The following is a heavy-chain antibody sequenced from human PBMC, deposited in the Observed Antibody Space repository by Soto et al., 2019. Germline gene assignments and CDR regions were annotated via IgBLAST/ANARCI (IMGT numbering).Heavy chain of an antibody. D-gene: IGHD1-1*01. CDR3: ARDIFRTITTIDY. V-gene: IGHV3-9*01. Sequence: EVQLVESGGGLVQPGRSLRLSCAASGFNFDDHAMNWVRQAPGKGLEWVSGVSWTGAYTGYAASVKGRFTISRDNAKSSLYLEMNSLRPEDKAFYYCARDIFRTITTIDYWGQGTLVTVSS. J-gene: IGHJ4*02. CDR2: VSWTGAYT. CDR1: GFNFDDHA.